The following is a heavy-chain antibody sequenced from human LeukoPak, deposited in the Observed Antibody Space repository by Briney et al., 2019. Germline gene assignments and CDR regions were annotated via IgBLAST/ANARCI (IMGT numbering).Heavy chain of an antibody. CDR3: AALRYALGY. J-gene: IGHJ4*02. CDR2: ISYDGSNK. D-gene: IGHD3-9*01. V-gene: IGHV3-30-3*01. Sequence: GGSLRLSCAASGFTFSSYAMHWVRQAPGKGLEWVAVISYDGSNKYYADSVKGRFTISRDNSKNTLYLQMNSLRAEDTAVYYSAALRYALGYWGQGTLVTVPS. CDR1: GFTFSSYA.